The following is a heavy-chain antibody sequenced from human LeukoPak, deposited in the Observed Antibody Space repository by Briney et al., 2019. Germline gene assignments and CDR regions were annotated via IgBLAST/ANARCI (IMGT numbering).Heavy chain of an antibody. J-gene: IGHJ4*02. D-gene: IGHD2-15*01. CDR3: AGDWGTYCSGGSCYSDFYYFDY. CDR2: INPNSGGT. V-gene: IGHV1-2*06. Sequence: VASVKVSCEASGYTFTGYYMHWVRQAPGQGLEWMGRINPNSGGTNYAQKFQGRVTMTRDTSISTAYMELSRLRSDDTAVYYCAGDWGTYCSGGSCYSDFYYFDYWGQGTLVTVSS. CDR1: GYTFTGYY.